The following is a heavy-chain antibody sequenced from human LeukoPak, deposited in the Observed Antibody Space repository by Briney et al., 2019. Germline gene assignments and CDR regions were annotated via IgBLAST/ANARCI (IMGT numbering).Heavy chain of an antibody. J-gene: IGHJ4*02. CDR1: GGSFSGYY. Sequence: SETLSLTCAVYGGSFSGYYWSWIRQLPGKGLEWIGEINHSGSTNYNPSLKSRVTISVDTSKNQFSLKLNSVTAADTAVYYCARKPGYSSGWYLYWGQGTLVTVSS. D-gene: IGHD6-19*01. V-gene: IGHV4-34*01. CDR2: INHSGST. CDR3: ARKPGYSSGWYLY.